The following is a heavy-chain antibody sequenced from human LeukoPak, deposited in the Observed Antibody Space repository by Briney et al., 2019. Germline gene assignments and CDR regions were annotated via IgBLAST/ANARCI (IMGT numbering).Heavy chain of an antibody. D-gene: IGHD3-16*02. CDR1: GFTFSSYA. V-gene: IGHV3-23*01. CDR2: ISGSGGST. Sequence: GGSLRLSCAASGFTFSSYAMSWVRQAPGKGLEWVSAISGSGGSTYCADSVKGRFTISRDNSKNTLYLQMNSLRAEDTAVYYCARGRTIAARAFGGVIGYYFDYWGQGTLVTVSS. J-gene: IGHJ4*02. CDR3: ARGRTIAARAFGGVIGYYFDY.